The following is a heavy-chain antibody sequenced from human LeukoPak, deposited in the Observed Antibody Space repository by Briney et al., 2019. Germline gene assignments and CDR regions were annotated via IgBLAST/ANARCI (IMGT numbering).Heavy chain of an antibody. CDR2: ISWNSGSI. V-gene: IGHV3-9*01. J-gene: IGHJ4*02. CDR1: GFTFDDYA. D-gene: IGHD3-22*01. CDR3: AKAPRSYDTSGYYDY. Sequence: GGSLRLSCAASGFTFDDYAMHWVRQAPGKGLEWVSGISWNSGSIGYADSVKGRFTISRDNAKNSLYLQMNSLRAEDTAFYYCAKAPRSYDTSGYYDYWGQGTLVTVSS.